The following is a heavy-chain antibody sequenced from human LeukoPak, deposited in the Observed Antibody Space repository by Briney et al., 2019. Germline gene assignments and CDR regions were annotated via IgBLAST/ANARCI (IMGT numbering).Heavy chain of an antibody. Sequence: SQTLSLTCAISGDSVSSNSATWNWIRQSPSRGLEWLGRTYYRSKWYSDYAVSVKSRITINPDTSKNQLSLQLNSVTPEDTAVYYCARGLVPEGHHYYYYMDVWGKGTTVTVSS. CDR3: ARGLVPEGHHYYYYMDV. V-gene: IGHV6-1*01. CDR1: GDSVSSNSAT. CDR2: TYYRSKWYS. D-gene: IGHD3-9*01. J-gene: IGHJ6*03.